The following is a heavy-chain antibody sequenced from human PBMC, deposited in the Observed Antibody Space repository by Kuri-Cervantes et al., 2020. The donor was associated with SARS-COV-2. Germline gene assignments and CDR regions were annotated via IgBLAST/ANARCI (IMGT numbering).Heavy chain of an antibody. J-gene: IGHJ4*02. CDR2: IWHDGTNK. CDR3: ARDSVFYSSGWYYFDY. V-gene: IGHV3-33*08. Sequence: GESLKISCAASGFTFSSYAMSWVRQAPGKGLEWVAGIWHDGTNKYYGDSVRGRFTISRDNSKNTLYLQMNSLRAEDTAVYYCARDSVFYSSGWYYFDYWGQGTLVTVSS. CDR1: GFTFSSYA. D-gene: IGHD6-19*01.